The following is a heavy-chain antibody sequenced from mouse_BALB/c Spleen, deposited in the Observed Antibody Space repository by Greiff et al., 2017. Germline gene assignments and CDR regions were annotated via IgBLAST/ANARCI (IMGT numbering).Heavy chain of an antibody. CDR3: ARYRYDAYAMDY. CDR1: GFTFSSYG. D-gene: IGHD2-14*01. J-gene: IGHJ4*01. V-gene: IGHV5-6*01. CDR2: ISSGGSYT. Sequence: EVQLVESGGDLVKPGGSLKLSCAASGFTFSSYGMSWVRQTPDKRLEWVATISSGGSYTYYPDSVKGRFTISRDNAKNTLYLQMSSLKSEDTAMYYCARYRYDAYAMDYWGQGTSVTVSS.